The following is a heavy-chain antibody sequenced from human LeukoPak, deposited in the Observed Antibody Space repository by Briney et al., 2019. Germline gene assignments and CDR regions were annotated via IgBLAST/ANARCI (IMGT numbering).Heavy chain of an antibody. D-gene: IGHD3-22*01. CDR2: IYYSGST. CDR1: GGSISGYY. V-gene: IGHV4-59*03. Sequence: SETLSLTCTVSGGSISGYYWSWIRQPPGKGLEWIGYIYYSGSTDYNPSLKSRVTISVDTSKNQFSLRLTSVTAADTAVHYCARRRADRSYYFDYWGQGTLVTVSS. CDR3: ARRRADRSYYFDY. J-gene: IGHJ4*02.